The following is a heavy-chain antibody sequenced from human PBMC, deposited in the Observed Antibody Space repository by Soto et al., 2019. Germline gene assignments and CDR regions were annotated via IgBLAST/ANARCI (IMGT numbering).Heavy chain of an antibody. CDR2: ISYDGSNK. Sequence: HPGGSLRLSCAASGFTFSSYGMHWVRQAPGKGLEWVAVISYDGSNKYYADSVKGRFTISRDNSKNTLYLQMNSLRAEDTAVYYCAKDLIRLAGGEYYYYYGMDVWGQGTTVTVSS. J-gene: IGHJ6*02. D-gene: IGHD3-16*01. CDR1: GFTFSSYG. CDR3: AKDLIRLAGGEYYYYYGMDV. V-gene: IGHV3-30*18.